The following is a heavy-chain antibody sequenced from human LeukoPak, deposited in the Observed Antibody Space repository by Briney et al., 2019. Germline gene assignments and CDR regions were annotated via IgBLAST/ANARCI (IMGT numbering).Heavy chain of an antibody. Sequence: ASVKVSYKASGYTFTSYYMHWVRQAPGQRLEWMGIINPSGGSTSYAQKFQGRVTMTRDTSTSTVYMELSSLRSEDTAVYYCARAGPYPDWYLAVAGPNWFDPWGQGTLVTVSS. CDR2: INPSGGST. V-gene: IGHV1-46*01. CDR1: GYTFTSYY. CDR3: ARAGPYPDWYLAVAGPNWFDP. J-gene: IGHJ5*02. D-gene: IGHD6-19*01.